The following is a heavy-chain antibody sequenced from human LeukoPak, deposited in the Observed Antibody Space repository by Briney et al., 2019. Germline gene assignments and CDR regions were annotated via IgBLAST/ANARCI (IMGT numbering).Heavy chain of an antibody. D-gene: IGHD3-10*01. CDR3: ARGARGSYGSGSYYIYWFDP. CDR1: GYTFTSYD. V-gene: IGHV1-8*01. Sequence: ASVKVSCKASGYTFTSYDINWVRQATGQGLGWMGWMNPNSGNTGYAQKFQGRVTMTRNTSISTAYMELSSLRSEDTAVYYCARGARGSYGSGSYYIYWFDPWGQGTLVTVSS. CDR2: MNPNSGNT. J-gene: IGHJ5*02.